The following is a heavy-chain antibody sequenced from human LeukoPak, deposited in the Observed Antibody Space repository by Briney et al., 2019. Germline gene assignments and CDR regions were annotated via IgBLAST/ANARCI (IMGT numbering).Heavy chain of an antibody. J-gene: IGHJ4*02. D-gene: IGHD3-10*01. V-gene: IGHV3-53*01. CDR2: IYKNNNT. CDR3: ARGWSGYDY. CDR1: VFTVSGNY. Sequence: PGGSLRHSCAASVFTVSGNYMSWVRQAPGKGRDWVSVIYKNNNTYHADSVRGRFTNSRDNSRNTVYLQMNSLRAEDTVVYYCARGWSGYDYWGQGTLVTVSS.